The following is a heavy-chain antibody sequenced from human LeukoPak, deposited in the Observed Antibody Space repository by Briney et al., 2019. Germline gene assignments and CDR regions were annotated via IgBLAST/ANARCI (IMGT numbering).Heavy chain of an antibody. J-gene: IGHJ4*02. V-gene: IGHV4-38-2*01. CDR3: ARDLEYSSSSSSAAFDY. D-gene: IGHD6-6*01. CDR2: IYNSGST. CDR1: GYSISSGYY. Sequence: PSXXLSLTCAVSGYSISSGYYWGWIRPPPGKGLEWIGIIYNSGSTYYNPSLKRRVTISGETDKNKFYMKLSSVTAADTAVYYCARDLEYSSSSSSAAFDYWGQGTLVTVSS.